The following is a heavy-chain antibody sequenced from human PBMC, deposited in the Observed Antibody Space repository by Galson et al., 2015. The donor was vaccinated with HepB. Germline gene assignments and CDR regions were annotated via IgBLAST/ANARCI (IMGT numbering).Heavy chain of an antibody. CDR3: AAPKAYRNTWAGNWFDP. Sequence: SETLSLTCTVSGGSITTSTYYWGWIRQPPGRGLEWIGSIHSSGSAYFHPSLESRVTMSVDTSKNQFSLRLRSVTAADTAVYFCAAPKAYRNTWAGNWFDPWGQGTLVTVSS. CDR2: IHSSGSA. V-gene: IGHV4-39*01. D-gene: IGHD6-13*01. J-gene: IGHJ5*02. CDR1: GGSITTSTYY.